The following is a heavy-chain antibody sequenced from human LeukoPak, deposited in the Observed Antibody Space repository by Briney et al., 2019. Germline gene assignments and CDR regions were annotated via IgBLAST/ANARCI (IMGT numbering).Heavy chain of an antibody. CDR1: GFTFSSYE. CDR2: ISSSGSTI. CDR3: ARSSGSLHAFDI. Sequence: QPGGSLRLSCAASGFTFSSYEMNWVRQAPGKGLEWVSYISSSGSTIYYADSVKGRFTISRDNAKNSLYLQMNSLRAEDTAVYYCARSSGSLHAFDIWGQGTMVTVSS. D-gene: IGHD1-26*01. V-gene: IGHV3-48*03. J-gene: IGHJ3*02.